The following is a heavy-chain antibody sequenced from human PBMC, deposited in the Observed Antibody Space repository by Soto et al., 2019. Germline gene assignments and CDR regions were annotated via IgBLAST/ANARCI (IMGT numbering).Heavy chain of an antibody. CDR1: GFNFAGYF. J-gene: IGHJ4*02. CDR2: INPNSGAT. D-gene: IGHD3-16*01. Sequence: ASVKVSCKASGFNFAGYFLHWVRQAPGQGLEWMGWINPNSGATKDARKFQGRVTMTWDTSISSAYIELVSLRFDDAAVYYCARAVWGGSQEFDNCGQRTRGIVSS. CDR3: ARAVWGGSQEFDN. V-gene: IGHV1-2*02.